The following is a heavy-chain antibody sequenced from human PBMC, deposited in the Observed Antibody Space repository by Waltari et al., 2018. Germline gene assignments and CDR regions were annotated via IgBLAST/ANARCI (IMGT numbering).Heavy chain of an antibody. V-gene: IGHV3-30*16. J-gene: IGHJ5*02. CDR3: ARDALGDYSNWFDP. Sequence: QVQLVASGGGVVRPGRSLRLSCTGSGFTFSRYAFHWIRQGPGKGLEWVAVISYDENNRHYADSVKGRFTISRDNSKTTLYLQIVSLRDEDTAIYYCARDALGDYSNWFDPWGQGTRVTVSS. D-gene: IGHD4-17*01. CDR2: ISYDENNR. CDR1: GFTFSRYA.